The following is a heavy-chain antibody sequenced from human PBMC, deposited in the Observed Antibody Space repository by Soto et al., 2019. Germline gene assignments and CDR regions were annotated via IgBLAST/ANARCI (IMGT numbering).Heavy chain of an antibody. CDR1: GGSFSGYY. Sequence: SETLSLTCAVYGGSFSGYYWGWIRQPPGKGLEWIGEINHSGSTNYNPSLKSRVTISVDTSKNQFSLKLSSVTAADTAVYYCARRYNWNDNTYYYGMDVWGQGTTVTVSS. CDR3: ARRYNWNDNTYYYGMDV. D-gene: IGHD1-1*01. V-gene: IGHV4-34*01. CDR2: INHSGST. J-gene: IGHJ6*02.